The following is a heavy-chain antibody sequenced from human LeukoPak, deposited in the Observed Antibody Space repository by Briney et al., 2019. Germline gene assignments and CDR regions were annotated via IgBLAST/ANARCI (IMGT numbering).Heavy chain of an antibody. Sequence: GASVKVSCKVSGYTLTELSMHWVRQAPGKGLEWMGGFDPEDGETIYAQKFQGRVTMTEDTSTDTAYMELSSLRSEDTAVYYCATGLMVRGVTVLDYWGQGTLVTVSS. V-gene: IGHV1-24*01. D-gene: IGHD3-10*01. J-gene: IGHJ4*02. CDR2: FDPEDGET. CDR3: ATGLMVRGVTVLDY. CDR1: GYTLTELS.